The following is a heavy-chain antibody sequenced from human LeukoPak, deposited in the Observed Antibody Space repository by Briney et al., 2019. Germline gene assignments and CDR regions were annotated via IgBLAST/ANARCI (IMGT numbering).Heavy chain of an antibody. Sequence: GGSLRLSCGASGFTFSSHWMTWVRRAPGKGLEWVANINQDGSGKNYVDSVKGRFTISRDNAKNSLYLQMNSLRAEDTAVYYCARRGVSPSPYYFHYWGQGTLVTVSS. CDR2: INQDGSGK. CDR1: GFTFSSHW. V-gene: IGHV3-7*05. J-gene: IGHJ4*02. CDR3: ARRGVSPSPYYFHY. D-gene: IGHD2-8*01.